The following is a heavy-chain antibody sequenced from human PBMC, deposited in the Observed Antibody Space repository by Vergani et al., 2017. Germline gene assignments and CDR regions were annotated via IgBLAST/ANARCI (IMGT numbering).Heavy chain of an antibody. J-gene: IGHJ4*02. CDR3: ARGRGYSYGPVDY. Sequence: QVQLQQWGAGLLKPSETLSLTCAVYGGSFSGYYWSWIRQPPGKGLEWIGEINHSGSTNYNPSLKSQVTISVDTSKNQFSLKLSSVTAADTAVYYCARGRGYSYGPVDYWGQGTLVTVSS. D-gene: IGHD5-18*01. V-gene: IGHV4-34*01. CDR2: INHSGST. CDR1: GGSFSGYY.